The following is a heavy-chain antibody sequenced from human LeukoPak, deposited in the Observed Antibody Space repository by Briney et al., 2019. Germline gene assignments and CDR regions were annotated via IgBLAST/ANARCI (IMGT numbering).Heavy chain of an antibody. V-gene: IGHV3-20*04. CDR2: INWNGGST. CDR3: ARDVILDFYYYYMDV. D-gene: IGHD3-16*02. CDR1: GFAFDDYG. J-gene: IGHJ6*03. Sequence: GGSLRLSCAASGFAFDDYGMSWVRQAPGKGLEWVSSINWNGGSTGYADSVKGRFTVSRDNAKNSLYLQMNSLRVEDTALYYCARDVILDFYYYYMDVWGKGTTVTVSS.